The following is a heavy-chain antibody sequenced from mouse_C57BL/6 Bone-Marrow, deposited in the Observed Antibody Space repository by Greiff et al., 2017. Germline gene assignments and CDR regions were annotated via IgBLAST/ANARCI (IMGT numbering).Heavy chain of an antibody. CDR2: ISSGSSTI. CDR1: GFTFSDYG. J-gene: IGHJ3*01. CDR3: AGGAEQAWFAY. Sequence: EVMLVESGGGLVKPGGSLKLSCAASGFTFSDYGMHWVRQAPEKGLEWVAYISSGSSTINYADTVKGRFTVSRDNAKNTLYLQMTSLRSEDTAMYYCAGGAEQAWFAYGGQGTGVTVSA. V-gene: IGHV5-17*01.